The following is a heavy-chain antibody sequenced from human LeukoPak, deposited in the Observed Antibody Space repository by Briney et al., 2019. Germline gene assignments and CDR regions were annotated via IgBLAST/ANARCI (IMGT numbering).Heavy chain of an antibody. CDR1: GYTFTGYY. D-gene: IGHD3-10*01. CDR2: INPNSGGT. CDR3: ARVLFYYGSGSSLGY. J-gene: IGHJ4*02. Sequence: GASVKVSCKASGYTFTGYYMHWVRQAPGQGLEWMGWINPNSGGTNYAQKFQGRVTMTRDTSISTAYMELSRLRSDDTAVYYCARVLFYYGSGSSLGYWGQGTLVTVSS. V-gene: IGHV1-2*02.